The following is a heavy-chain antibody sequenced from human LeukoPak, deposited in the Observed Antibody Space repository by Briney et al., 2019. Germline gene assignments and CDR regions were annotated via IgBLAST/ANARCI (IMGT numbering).Heavy chain of an antibody. D-gene: IGHD1-26*01. Sequence: PGGSLRLSCAASGFTFSSSAMSWVRQAPGKGLKWVSSTSDTGGITYYADSVKGRFTTSRDNSRNTLYLQMNSLRAEDTAVYYCARIGGGSYSDFWGQGTLVTVSS. CDR2: TSDTGGIT. J-gene: IGHJ4*02. CDR3: ARIGGGSYSDF. CDR1: GFTFSSSA. V-gene: IGHV3-23*01.